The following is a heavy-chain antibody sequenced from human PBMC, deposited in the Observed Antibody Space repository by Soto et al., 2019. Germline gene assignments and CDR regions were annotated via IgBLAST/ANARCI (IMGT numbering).Heavy chain of an antibody. D-gene: IGHD2-15*01. CDR3: AREISSMAPDIFNI. Sequence: QIQLVQSGAEVKKPGASVKVYCKASGYTFTTYGITWVRQAPGQGLEWMGWIRAYNNNTNYAQRFQGRVTMTTDPSTSIAHMELTSLRSDDTAVYYCAREISSMAPDIFNIWGQGTMVTVSS. V-gene: IGHV1-18*01. CDR2: IRAYNNNT. J-gene: IGHJ3*02. CDR1: GYTFTTYG.